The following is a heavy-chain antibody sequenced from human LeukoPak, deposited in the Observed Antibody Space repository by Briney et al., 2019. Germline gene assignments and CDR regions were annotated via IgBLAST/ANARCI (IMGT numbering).Heavy chain of an antibody. V-gene: IGHV3-21*06. J-gene: IGHJ4*02. CDR3: ARRGYYDSSGYDY. CDR1: GFTFSSYA. CDR2: ISGSSTYI. Sequence: GGSLRLSCAASGFTFSSYAMNWVRQAPGKGLEWVSSISGSSTYIYYADSVKGRFTISRDNAKNSVFLQINNLRAEDTAIYYCARRGYYDSSGYDYWGQGTLVTVSS. D-gene: IGHD3-22*01.